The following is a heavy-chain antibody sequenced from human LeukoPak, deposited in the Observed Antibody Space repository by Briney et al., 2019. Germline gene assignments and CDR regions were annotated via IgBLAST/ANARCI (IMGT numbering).Heavy chain of an antibody. Sequence: GGSLRLSCSASGFSFRSYGMHWVRQTPGKGLEWVAVISYDGSNKYYADSVKGRFTISRDNSKNTLYLQMNRLRPEDTAVYYCAKDKLQLLILDYFDYWGQGTLVTVSS. CDR2: ISYDGSNK. CDR1: GFSFRSYG. V-gene: IGHV3-30*18. J-gene: IGHJ4*02. D-gene: IGHD4-11*01. CDR3: AKDKLQLLILDYFDY.